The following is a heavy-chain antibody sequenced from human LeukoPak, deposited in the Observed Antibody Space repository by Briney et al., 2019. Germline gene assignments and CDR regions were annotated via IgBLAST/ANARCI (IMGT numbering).Heavy chain of an antibody. V-gene: IGHV1-69*02. CDR2: IIPILGIA. J-gene: IGHJ3*02. Sequence: SVKVSCKASGGTFSSYTISWVRQAPGPGLGWMGRIIPILGIANYAQKFQGRVTITADKSTSTAYMELSSRRSEDTAVYYCGSFFRSTDDFDMWGQGTMVTLSS. D-gene: IGHD2-2*01. CDR3: GSFFRSTDDFDM. CDR1: GGTFSSYT.